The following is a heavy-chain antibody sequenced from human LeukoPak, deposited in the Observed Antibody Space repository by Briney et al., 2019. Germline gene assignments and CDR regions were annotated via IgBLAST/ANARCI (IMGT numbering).Heavy chain of an antibody. CDR2: IDANNGDT. Sequence: ASVKISCKASGYTFRGNYIHWLRQAPGQGLEWMGWIDANNGDTKSAQKFQGRVTMSRDTSISTAYMDLSSLSPDDAAAYYCARDPSSVTLYFFDYWGQGTLVTVSS. J-gene: IGHJ4*02. CDR3: ARDPSSVTLYFFDY. V-gene: IGHV1-2*02. CDR1: GYTFRGNY. D-gene: IGHD4-11*01.